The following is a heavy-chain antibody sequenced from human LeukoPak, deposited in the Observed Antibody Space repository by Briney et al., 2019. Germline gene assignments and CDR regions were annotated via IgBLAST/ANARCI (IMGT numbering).Heavy chain of an antibody. J-gene: IGHJ4*02. CDR1: GFTFNNYS. CDR2: ISFSSSHI. Sequence: GGSLRLSCAASGFTFNNYSMNWVRQAPGKGLEWVSSISFSSSHIFYADSVKGRFVTSRDNAKNSLYLQMNSPRAEDTAVYYCARRYYYDSSGYYRAYYFDYWGQGTLVTVSS. D-gene: IGHD3-22*01. CDR3: ARRYYYDSSGYYRAYYFDY. V-gene: IGHV3-21*01.